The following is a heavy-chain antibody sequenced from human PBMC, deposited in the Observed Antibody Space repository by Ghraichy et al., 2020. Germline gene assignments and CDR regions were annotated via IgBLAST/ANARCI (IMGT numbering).Heavy chain of an antibody. J-gene: IGHJ5*02. CDR3: ARGQGQLLPGWFDP. Sequence: SPTLSLTCAVYGGSFSGYSWSWIRQPPGKGLEWIGEINHSGSTNYNPSLKSRVTISVDTSKNQFSLKLSSVTAADTAVYYCARGQGQLLPGWFDPWGQGTLVTVSS. CDR1: GGSFSGYS. V-gene: IGHV4-34*01. CDR2: INHSGST. D-gene: IGHD2-15*01.